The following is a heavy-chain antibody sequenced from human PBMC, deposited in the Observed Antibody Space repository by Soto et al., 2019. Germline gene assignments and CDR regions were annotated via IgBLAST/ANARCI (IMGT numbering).Heavy chain of an antibody. J-gene: IGHJ6*02. Sequence: QVQLVESGGGVVQPGRSLRLSCAASGFTFRSYGMHWVRQAPGKGLEWVALMSFDGSNKYYADSVRGRFTISSDNSKSTLYLQVDILRPEDTAVYYCAEEVGWELQLSPPYYNSGMDVWGQGTTVTVSS. CDR2: MSFDGSNK. CDR3: AEEVGWELQLSPPYYNSGMDV. D-gene: IGHD1-1*01. CDR1: GFTFRSYG. V-gene: IGHV3-30*18.